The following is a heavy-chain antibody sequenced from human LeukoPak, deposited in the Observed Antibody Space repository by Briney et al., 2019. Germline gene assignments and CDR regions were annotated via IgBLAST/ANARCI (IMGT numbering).Heavy chain of an antibody. V-gene: IGHV1-46*01. D-gene: IGHD4-11*01. J-gene: IGHJ5*02. CDR1: GYTFTSYY. CDR3: AGEGADYMGQNNWFDP. CDR2: INPSGGST. Sequence: EASVNVSCKASGYTFTSYYMHWVRQAPGQGLEWMGIINPSGGSTSYAQKFQGRVTMTRDMSTSTVYMELSSLRSEDTAVYYCAGEGADYMGQNNWFDPWGQGTLVTVSS.